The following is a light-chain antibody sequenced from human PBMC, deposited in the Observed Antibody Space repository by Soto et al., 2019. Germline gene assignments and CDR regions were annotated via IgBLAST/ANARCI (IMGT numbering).Light chain of an antibody. CDR3: RSYTSSSTLV. V-gene: IGLV2-14*01. CDR1: SSDVGGYNY. J-gene: IGLJ3*02. CDR2: YVS. Sequence: QSALTRPDSVSGSPGHSITISCTGTSSDVGGYNYVSWYEQHPGKAPKLMIYYVSNGPSGVSNPLSGSKSGNTASLTISGLQAEDEGDYYCRSYTSSSTLVFGGGTKDTVL.